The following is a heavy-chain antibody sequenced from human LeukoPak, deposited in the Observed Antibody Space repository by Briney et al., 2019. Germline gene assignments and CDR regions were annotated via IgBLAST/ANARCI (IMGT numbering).Heavy chain of an antibody. V-gene: IGHV4-34*01. CDR2: INHSGST. Sequence: KPSETLSLTCAVDGGSFSGYYWSWIRQPPEKRLDGIGEINHSGSTNYNPSLKSRVTLSVDTSKNQFSLKLSSVPAADTAVYYCARANYYDSSGYSYWGQGTLVTVSS. CDR1: GGSFSGYY. J-gene: IGHJ4*02. D-gene: IGHD3-22*01. CDR3: ARANYYDSSGYSY.